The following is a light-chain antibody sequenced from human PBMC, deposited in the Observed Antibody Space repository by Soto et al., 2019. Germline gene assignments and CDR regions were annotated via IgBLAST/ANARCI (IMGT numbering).Light chain of an antibody. CDR1: SGSIASNY. V-gene: IGLV6-57*01. Sequence: NFMLTQPHSVSESPGKTVIISCTRSSGSIASNYVQWYQQRPGSSPTTVIYEDNQRPSGVPDRFSGSIDSSSNSVSLTISGLETEDEADYFCQSYDATNQVFGGGTKRTVL. CDR2: EDN. CDR3: QSYDATNQV. J-gene: IGLJ3*02.